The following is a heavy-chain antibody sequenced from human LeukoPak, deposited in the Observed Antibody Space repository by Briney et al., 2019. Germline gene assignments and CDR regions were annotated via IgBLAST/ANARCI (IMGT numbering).Heavy chain of an antibody. CDR2: IYTSGNT. CDR1: GGSISSYY. D-gene: IGHD3-22*01. CDR3: ARDRYSDSSGYYQPLDY. J-gene: IGHJ4*02. Sequence: SETLSLTCTVSGGSISSYYWSWIRQPAGKGLEWIGRIYTSGNTNYNPSLKSRVTMSLDTSKNQFSLTLSSVTAADTAVYYCARDRYSDSSGYYQPLDYWGQGILVTVSS. V-gene: IGHV4-4*07.